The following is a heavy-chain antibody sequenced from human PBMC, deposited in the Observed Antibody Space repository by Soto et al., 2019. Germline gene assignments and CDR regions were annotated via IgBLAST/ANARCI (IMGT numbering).Heavy chain of an antibody. J-gene: IGHJ3*02. V-gene: IGHV3-23*01. CDR2: ISGSGGST. CDR3: AKAFVVVVAATSLDAFDI. Sequence: PGGSLRLSCAASGFTFSSYAMSWVRQAPGKGLEWVSAISGSGGSTYYADSVKGRFTISRDNSKNTLYLQMNSLRAEDTAVYYCAKAFVVVVAATSLDAFDIWGQGTMVTVSS. CDR1: GFTFSSYA. D-gene: IGHD2-15*01.